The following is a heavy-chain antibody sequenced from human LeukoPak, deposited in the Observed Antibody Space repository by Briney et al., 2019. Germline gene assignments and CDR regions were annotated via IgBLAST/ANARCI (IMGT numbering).Heavy chain of an antibody. CDR1: GYTLTSYG. CDR3: ARVYSSSFYYYYYMDV. CDR2: ISAYNGNT. D-gene: IGHD6-6*01. V-gene: IGHV1-18*01. J-gene: IGHJ6*03. Sequence: ASVKVSCKASGYTLTSYGISWVRQAPGQGLEWMGWISAYNGNTNYAQKLQGRVTMATDTSTSTAYMELRSLRSDDTAVYYCARVYSSSFYYYYYMDVWGKGTTVTVSS.